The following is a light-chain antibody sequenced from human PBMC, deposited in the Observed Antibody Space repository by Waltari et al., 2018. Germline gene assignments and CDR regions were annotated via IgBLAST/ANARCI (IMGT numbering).Light chain of an antibody. CDR1: QSVGTW. J-gene: IGKJ2*01. Sequence: DIQMTQSPSTLSASVGDRVTISCRASQSVGTWLAWYQQKPGKAPKLLIYMASSLESGVPSRFNGSGSGTEFTLTISSLQPDDFATYSCQQYSSFSTFGQGTKVDI. CDR3: QQYSSFST. CDR2: MAS. V-gene: IGKV1-5*03.